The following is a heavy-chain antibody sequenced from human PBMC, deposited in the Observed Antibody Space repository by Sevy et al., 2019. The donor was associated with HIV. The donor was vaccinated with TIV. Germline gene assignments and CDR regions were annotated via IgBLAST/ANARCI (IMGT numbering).Heavy chain of an antibody. J-gene: IGHJ4*02. D-gene: IGHD5-18*01. CDR3: AKKMGGGSGMAFLVDY. Sequence: GGSLRLSCAASGFTFSNFAMGWVRHAPGKGLDWISVISGTGDYTYYADSVKGPFTISGDNSENTLSMQMNSLRAEDTAIFYCAKKMGGGSGMAFLVDYWGQGTLVTVSS. CDR1: GFTFSNFA. CDR2: ISGTGDYT. V-gene: IGHV3-23*01.